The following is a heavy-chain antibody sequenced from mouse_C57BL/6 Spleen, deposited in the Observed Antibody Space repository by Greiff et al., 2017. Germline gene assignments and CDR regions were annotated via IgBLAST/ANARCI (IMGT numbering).Heavy chain of an antibody. D-gene: IGHD2-5*01. CDR2: IYPGDGDT. J-gene: IGHJ1*03. Sequence: QVQLHQSGAELVKPGASVKISCKASGYAFSSYWMNWVKQRPGKGLEWIGQIYPGDGDTNYNGKFKGKATLTADKSSSTAYMQLSSLTSEDSAVYFCARTSYSNYEGWYFDVWGTGTTVTVSS. CDR1: GYAFSSYW. V-gene: IGHV1-80*01. CDR3: ARTSYSNYEGWYFDV.